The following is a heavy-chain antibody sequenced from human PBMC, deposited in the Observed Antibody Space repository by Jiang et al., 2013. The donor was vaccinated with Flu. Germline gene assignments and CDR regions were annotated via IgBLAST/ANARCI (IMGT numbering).Heavy chain of an antibody. J-gene: IGHJ2*01. V-gene: IGHV4-61*02. CDR2: IYTSGST. Sequence: AGKGLEWIGRIYTSGSTNYNPSLKSRVTISVDTSKNQFSLKLSSVTAADTAVYYCARGWRSSSKVRYFDLWGRGTLVTVSS. D-gene: IGHD6-6*01. CDR3: ARGWRSSSKVRYFDL.